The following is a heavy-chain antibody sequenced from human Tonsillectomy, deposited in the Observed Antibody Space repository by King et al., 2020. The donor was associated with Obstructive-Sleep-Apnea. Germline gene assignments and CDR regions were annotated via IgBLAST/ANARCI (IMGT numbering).Heavy chain of an antibody. CDR3: ARDGGGSGYDFSY. D-gene: IGHD5-12*01. CDR1: GGSISSYY. Sequence: VQLQESGPGLVKPSETLSLTCTVSGGSISSYYWSWIRQPPGKGLEWIGYIYYSGSTNYNPSLKSRVTISVDTSKNQFPLKLSALTAADTAGYYCARDGGGSGYDFSYWGQGTLVTVSS. CDR2: IYYSGST. J-gene: IGHJ4*02. V-gene: IGHV4-59*01.